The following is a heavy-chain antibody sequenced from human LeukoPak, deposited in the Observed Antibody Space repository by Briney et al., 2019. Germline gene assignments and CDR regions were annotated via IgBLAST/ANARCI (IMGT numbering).Heavy chain of an antibody. Sequence: SETLSLTCTVSGYSISSGYYWGWIRQPPGKGLEWIGSIYHSGSTYYNPSLKSRVTISVDTSKNQFSLKLSSVTAADTAVYYCARFAIFGVVINIWGQGTLVTVSS. CDR1: GYSISSGYY. CDR2: IYHSGST. J-gene: IGHJ4*02. CDR3: ARFAIFGVVINI. V-gene: IGHV4-38-2*02. D-gene: IGHD3-3*01.